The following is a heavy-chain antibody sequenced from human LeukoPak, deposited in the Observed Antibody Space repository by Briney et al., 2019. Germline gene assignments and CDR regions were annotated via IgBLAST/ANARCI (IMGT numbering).Heavy chain of an antibody. CDR1: GASISSYY. CDR2: IYASGST. J-gene: IGHJ4*02. V-gene: IGHV4-4*07. CDR3: ARASKHIVVVTD. D-gene: IGHD2-21*02. Sequence: PSETLSLTCTVSGASISSYYWSWIRQPAGKGLEWIGRIYASGSTNYNPSLKSRVTMSVDTSKNQFSLKLTSVTAADTAVYYCARASKHIVVVTDWGQGTLVTVSS.